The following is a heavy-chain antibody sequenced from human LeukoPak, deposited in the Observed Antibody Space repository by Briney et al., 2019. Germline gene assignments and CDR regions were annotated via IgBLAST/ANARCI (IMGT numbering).Heavy chain of an antibody. D-gene: IGHD3-22*01. CDR1: GYTFTSYD. CDR3: ARVVDYYDSSGYYLDY. V-gene: IGHV1-8*01. CDR2: MNPNSGNT. Sequence: ASVKVSCKASGYTFTSYDINWVRQATGQGLEWMGWMNPNSGNTGYAQRFQGRVTMTRNTSISTAYMELSSLRSEDTAVYYCARVVDYYDSSGYYLDYWGQGTLVTVSS. J-gene: IGHJ4*02.